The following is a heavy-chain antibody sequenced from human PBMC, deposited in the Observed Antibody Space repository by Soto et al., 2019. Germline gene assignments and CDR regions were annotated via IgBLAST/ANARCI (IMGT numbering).Heavy chain of an antibody. CDR3: ARRTMGNYYSMDG. V-gene: IGHV3-11*01. CDR1: GFTLSDYY. CDR2: ISSSGTID. J-gene: IGHJ6*03. Sequence: QVQLVESGGGLVKPGGSLRLSCVASGFTLSDYYMSWIRQAPGKGLEWVSYISSSGTIDNYADSVKGRFTISRDNAKNSLFLQMNGLRVEDTAVYYCARRTMGNYYSMDGWGKGTTVTVSS. D-gene: IGHD3-10*01.